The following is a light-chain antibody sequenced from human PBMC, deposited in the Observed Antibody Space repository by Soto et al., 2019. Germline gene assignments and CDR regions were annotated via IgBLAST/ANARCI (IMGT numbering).Light chain of an antibody. Sequence: DIQMTQSPSTLSASVGDRVTITCRASQSISSWLAWYQQKPGKAPKLLIYDASSLQRGVPSRFSGSGSGAEFTLPISSLQPDDFATYYCQQYNSYLFGQGTKVDIK. CDR3: QQYNSYL. CDR2: DAS. J-gene: IGKJ1*01. V-gene: IGKV1-5*01. CDR1: QSISSW.